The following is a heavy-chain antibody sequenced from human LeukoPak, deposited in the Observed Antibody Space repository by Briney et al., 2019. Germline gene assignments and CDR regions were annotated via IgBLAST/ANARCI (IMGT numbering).Heavy chain of an antibody. Sequence: SQTLSLTCAISGDSVSSNSAAWNWIRQSPSRGLEWLGRTYYRSKWYNDYAVSVKSRITINPDTSKNQFSLKLTSVTAADTAVYYCATSVAGYFDTSGYYFDYWGQGTLVTVSS. V-gene: IGHV6-1*01. CDR2: TYYRSKWYN. CDR3: ATSVAGYFDTSGYYFDY. CDR1: GDSVSSNSAA. D-gene: IGHD3-22*01. J-gene: IGHJ4*02.